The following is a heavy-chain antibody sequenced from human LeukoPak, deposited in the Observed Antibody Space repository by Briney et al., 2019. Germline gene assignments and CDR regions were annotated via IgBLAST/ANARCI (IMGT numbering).Heavy chain of an antibody. CDR3: ARGVAITWTGSYSSGWNDAFDI. CDR2: ISRTVTTT. CDR1: GFTFSRYD. D-gene: IGHD6-19*01. V-gene: IGHV3-23*05. Sequence: GGSLRLSCAASGFTFSRYDLSWVRQAPGKGLECVSTISRTVTTTYYADSVKGRFTISRDNSKNTVYLQMDSLRAEDMAVYYCARGVAITWTGSYSSGWNDAFDIWGQGTMVTVSS. J-gene: IGHJ3*02.